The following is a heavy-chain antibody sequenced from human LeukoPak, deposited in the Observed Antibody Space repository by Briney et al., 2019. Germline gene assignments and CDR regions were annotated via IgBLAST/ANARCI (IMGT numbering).Heavy chain of an antibody. Sequence: SVKVSYKASGGTFSSYAISWVRQAPGQGLEWMGGIIPIFGTANYAQKFQGRVTITADESTSTAYMELSSLRSEDTAVYYCARDPRGDYVTSDWYFDLWGRGTLVTVSS. V-gene: IGHV1-69*13. CDR2: IIPIFGTA. D-gene: IGHD4-17*01. CDR3: ARDPRGDYVTSDWYFDL. J-gene: IGHJ2*01. CDR1: GGTFSSYA.